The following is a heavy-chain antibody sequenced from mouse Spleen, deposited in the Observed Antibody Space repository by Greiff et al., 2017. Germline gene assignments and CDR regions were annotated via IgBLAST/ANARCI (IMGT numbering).Heavy chain of an antibody. CDR2: IHPNSGST. Sequence: QVQLQQPGAELVKPGASVKLSCKASGYTFTSYWMHWVKQRPGQGLEWIGMIHPNSGSTNYNEKFKSKATLTVDKSSSTAYMQLSSLTSEDSAVYYCARGGDYYGSRGRGYFDYWGQGTTLTVSS. CDR1: GYTFTSYW. D-gene: IGHD1-1*01. J-gene: IGHJ2*01. CDR3: ARGGDYYGSRGRGYFDY. V-gene: IGHV1-64*01.